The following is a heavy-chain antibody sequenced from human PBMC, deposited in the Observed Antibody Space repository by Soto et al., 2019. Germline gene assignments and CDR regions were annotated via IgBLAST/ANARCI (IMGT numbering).Heavy chain of an antibody. Sequence: GRSLRLSCAASGFTSGTYAMSWVRQAPGKGLEWVSSITGSGGSTDYADSVKGRFTVSRDASRNTVYLQMARLSVDDTAIYYCAREYRTSSQFDYWGQGTLGTVSS. V-gene: IGHV3-23*01. CDR2: ITGSGGST. CDR1: GFTSGTYA. CDR3: AREYRTSSQFDY. J-gene: IGHJ4*02. D-gene: IGHD6-6*01.